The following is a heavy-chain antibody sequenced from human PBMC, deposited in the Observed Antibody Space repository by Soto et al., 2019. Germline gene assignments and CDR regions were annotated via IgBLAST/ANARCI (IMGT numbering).Heavy chain of an antibody. D-gene: IGHD3-3*01. J-gene: IGHJ6*02. CDR2: IIPIFGTA. CDR1: GGTFSSYA. Sequence: QVQLVQSGAEVKKPGSSVKVSCKASGGTFSSYAISWVRQAPGQGLEWMGGIIPIFGTANYAQKFQGRVTITADESTSTAYMELSSLRSEDTAVYYCARGRSFGMVIMYNYYYGMDVWGQGTTVTVSS. CDR3: ARGRSFGMVIMYNYYYGMDV. V-gene: IGHV1-69*12.